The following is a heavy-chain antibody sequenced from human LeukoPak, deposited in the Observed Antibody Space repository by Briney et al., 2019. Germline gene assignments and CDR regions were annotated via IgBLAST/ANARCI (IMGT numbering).Heavy chain of an antibody. Sequence: ASVKVSCKASGYTFTGYYIHWVRQAPGQGLEWMGWINPNSGGTNSAQKFQGRVTMTRDTSISTAYMELSRLRSADTAVYYCARDPRAIFGLYYYYYMDVWGKGTTVTVSS. D-gene: IGHD3-3*01. CDR1: GYTFTGYY. CDR3: ARDPRAIFGLYYYYYMDV. J-gene: IGHJ6*03. V-gene: IGHV1-2*02. CDR2: INPNSGGT.